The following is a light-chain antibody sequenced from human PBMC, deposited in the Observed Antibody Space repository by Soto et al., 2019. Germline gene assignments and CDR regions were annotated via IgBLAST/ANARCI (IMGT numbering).Light chain of an antibody. CDR2: EVS. Sequence: QSALTQPASVSGSPGQSITISCTGTSSDVGGYPYVSWYQQHPGKAPKLMIYEVSNRPSGVSNRFSGSKSGNTASLTISGLQAEDEADYYCNSQRSSGTRVFGTGTKVTV. CDR3: NSQRSSGTRV. J-gene: IGLJ1*01. V-gene: IGLV2-14*01. CDR1: SSDVGGYPY.